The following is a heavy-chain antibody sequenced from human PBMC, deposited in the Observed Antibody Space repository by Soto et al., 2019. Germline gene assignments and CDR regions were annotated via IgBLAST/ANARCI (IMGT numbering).Heavy chain of an antibody. CDR3: AKGSCVHHGSEGGNWLDP. D-gene: IGHD3-10*01. J-gene: IGHJ5*02. Sequence: EVQLLESGGGLVQPGGSLRLSCAASGVTFTNFAMNWVRQAPGKGREWVAGISHSGSSTYYADSVKGRFTVSRDNSMDTLYLQLNSLRADDTAVYYCAKGSCVHHGSEGGNWLDPWGQGTLVTVSS. V-gene: IGHV3-23*01. CDR1: GVTFTNFA. CDR2: ISHSGSST.